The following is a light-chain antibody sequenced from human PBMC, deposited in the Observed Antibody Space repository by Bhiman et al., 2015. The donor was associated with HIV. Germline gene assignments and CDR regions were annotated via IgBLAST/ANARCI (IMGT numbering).Light chain of an antibody. CDR3: NSRDSSGNHLEV. CDR1: SLRTYY. Sequence: SSELTQDPAVSVALGQTVRITCQGASLRTYYASWYQQKPGQAPVLVIYGKNNRPSGIPDRFSGSSSGKTASLTITGAQAEDEADYYCNSRDSSGNHLEVFGGGTKLTVL. J-gene: IGLJ2*01. V-gene: IGLV3-19*01. CDR2: GKN.